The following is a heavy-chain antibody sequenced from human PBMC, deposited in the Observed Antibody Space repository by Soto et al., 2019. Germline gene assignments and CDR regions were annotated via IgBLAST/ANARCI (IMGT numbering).Heavy chain of an antibody. V-gene: IGHV4-38-2*01. CDR1: GYSISSGYY. CDR2: IYHSGST. CDR3: AKSSSGCVDY. Sequence: PSETLSLTCAVSGYSISSGYYWGWIRQPPGKGLEWIGSIYHSGSTYYNPSLKSRVAISVDTSKNQFSLKLSSVTAADTAVYYCAKSSSGCVDYWGQGTLVTVS. J-gene: IGHJ4*02. D-gene: IGHD6-19*01.